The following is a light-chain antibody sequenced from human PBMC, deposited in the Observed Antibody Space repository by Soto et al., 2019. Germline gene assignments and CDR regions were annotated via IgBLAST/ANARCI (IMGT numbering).Light chain of an antibody. CDR2: GAS. V-gene: IGKV3-15*01. CDR1: QSADIN. J-gene: IGKJ1*01. Sequence: EIVLTQSPATLSVSPGERVTLSCRASQSADINLAWYQQKPGQAPRLLIYGASTRAIDMPGRFSGRGSGTEFTLTINTLQSEDFAVYYCQQYRNWPRTFGQGTKV. CDR3: QQYRNWPRT.